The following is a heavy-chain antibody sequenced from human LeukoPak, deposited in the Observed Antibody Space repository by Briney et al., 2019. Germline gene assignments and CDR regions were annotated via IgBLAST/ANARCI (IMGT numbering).Heavy chain of an antibody. V-gene: IGHV1-2*02. Sequence: GASVKVSCEASGYTFIDYYIHWVRQAPGQGLEWMGWINPKKGDTSYVKKFQGRVTMTRDTSISTAYMELSRLRSDDTAVYYCARDQLRFANWFDPWGQGTLVTVSS. D-gene: IGHD3-3*01. J-gene: IGHJ5*02. CDR3: ARDQLRFANWFDP. CDR1: GYTFIDYY. CDR2: INPKKGDT.